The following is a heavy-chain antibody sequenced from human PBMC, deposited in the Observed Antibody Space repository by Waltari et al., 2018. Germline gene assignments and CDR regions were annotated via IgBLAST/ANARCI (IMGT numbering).Heavy chain of an antibody. V-gene: IGHV1-69*01. CDR3: AREIRYYDFWSGYHRPYYYYYGMDV. CDR1: GGTFSSYA. D-gene: IGHD3-3*01. J-gene: IGHJ6*02. CDR2: IIPIFGTA. Sequence: QVQLVQSGAEVKKPGSSVKVSCKACGGTFSSYAISWVRQAHGQGLEGMGGIIPIFGTANYAQKFQGRVTITADESTSTAYMELSSLRSEDTAVYYCAREIRYYDFWSGYHRPYYYYYGMDVWGQGTTVTVSS.